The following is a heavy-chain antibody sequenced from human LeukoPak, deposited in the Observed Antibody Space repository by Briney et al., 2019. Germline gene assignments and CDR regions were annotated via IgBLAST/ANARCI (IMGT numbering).Heavy chain of an antibody. D-gene: IGHD6-13*01. J-gene: IGHJ4*02. Sequence: PGGSLRLSCAASGITFSDYYMNWIRQAPGKGLEWISYISPNSTYTDSADSVKGRFTISRDNAKNSLFLQIDSLRVEDTAVYYCAAGTAADYWGQGTLVAVSS. V-gene: IGHV3-11*03. CDR3: AAGTAADY. CDR1: GITFSDYY. CDR2: ISPNSTYT.